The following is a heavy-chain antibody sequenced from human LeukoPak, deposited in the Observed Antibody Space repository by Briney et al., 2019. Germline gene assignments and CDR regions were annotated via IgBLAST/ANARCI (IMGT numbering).Heavy chain of an antibody. J-gene: IGHJ6*04. Sequence: GGSLRLSCAATGFTFSSYAMHWVRQAPGKGLEWVAVISYDGSNKYYADSVKGRFTISRDNSKNTLYLQMNSLRAEDTAVYYCARDLLLWFAETGRGYGMDVWGKGTTVTVSS. V-gene: IGHV3-30*04. CDR3: ARDLLLWFAETGRGYGMDV. CDR2: ISYDGSNK. D-gene: IGHD3-10*01. CDR1: GFTFSSYA.